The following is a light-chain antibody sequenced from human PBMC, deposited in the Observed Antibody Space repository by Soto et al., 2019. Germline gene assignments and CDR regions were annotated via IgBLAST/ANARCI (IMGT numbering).Light chain of an antibody. V-gene: IGKV3-15*01. Sequence: EIVMTQSPASLSVSPGERATLSCRASQSVSSNLAWYQQNPSQAPRLLIYGASIRATGIPARFSGSGSGTEFTLTISSLQSEDFTVYYCQQYNNWPRTFGQGTKVEIK. CDR3: QQYNNWPRT. J-gene: IGKJ1*01. CDR1: QSVSSN. CDR2: GAS.